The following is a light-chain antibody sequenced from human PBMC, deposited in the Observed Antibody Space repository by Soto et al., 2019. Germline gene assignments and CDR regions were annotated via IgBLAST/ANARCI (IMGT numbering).Light chain of an antibody. J-gene: IGLJ3*02. CDR1: NSDVSGYDY. CDR3: SSYTSSTTLGV. V-gene: IGLV2-14*01. CDR2: EVS. Sequence: QSALTQPASVSGSPGQSITISCTGTNSDVSGYDYVSWYQQHPGKAPKLMIYEVSHRPSGVSNRFSGSRSGNTASLTISGLQAEDEADYYCSSYTSSTTLGVFGGGTKVTVL.